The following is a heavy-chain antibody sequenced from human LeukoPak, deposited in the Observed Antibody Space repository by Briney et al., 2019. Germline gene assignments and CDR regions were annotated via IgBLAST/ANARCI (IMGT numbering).Heavy chain of an antibody. Sequence: ASVKVSCTASGYTFTVYYMHWVRHAPGQGLEWMGWINPNSDGTNYAQKFQGRVTMTRDTSISTAYMELSSLRSDDTAVYYCARDREQGSGWEKFDYWGQGTLVTVSS. D-gene: IGHD6-19*01. CDR1: GYTFTVYY. CDR3: ARDREQGSGWEKFDY. J-gene: IGHJ4*02. CDR2: INPNSDGT. V-gene: IGHV1-2*02.